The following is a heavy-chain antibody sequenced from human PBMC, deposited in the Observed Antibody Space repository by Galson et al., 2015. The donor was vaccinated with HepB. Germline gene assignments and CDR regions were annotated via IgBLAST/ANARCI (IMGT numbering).Heavy chain of an antibody. V-gene: IGHV3-30*04. J-gene: IGHJ6*02. Sequence: SLRLSSAASGFTFSNYAMHWVRQAPGKGLEWVAFIVYDGSNTYYADSVTGRFSISRDNSKNTLYLQLNSLRAEDTAVYYCARVKTSDCSGGRCFQRPYFYYYALDVWGRGTTVTVSS. CDR3: ARVKTSDCSGGRCFQRPYFYYYALDV. CDR2: IVYDGSNT. D-gene: IGHD2-15*01. CDR1: GFTFSNYA.